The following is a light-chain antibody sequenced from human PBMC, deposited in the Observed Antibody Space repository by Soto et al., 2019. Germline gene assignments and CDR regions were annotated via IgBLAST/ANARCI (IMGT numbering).Light chain of an antibody. CDR2: AAS. CDR3: QQYDTSPRT. Sequence: EIVLTQSPGTLSLSPGERATLSCRARQSVSSSSLAWYQQKPGQAPRLLIYAASSRATGIPDRFSGSGSGADCTLTISRLEPEDFAMYYCQQYDTSPRTFGQGTKLEIK. J-gene: IGKJ2*01. V-gene: IGKV3-20*01. CDR1: QSVSSSS.